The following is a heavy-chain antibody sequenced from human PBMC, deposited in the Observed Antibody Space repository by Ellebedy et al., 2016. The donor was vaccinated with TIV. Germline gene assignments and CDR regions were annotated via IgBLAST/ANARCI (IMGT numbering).Heavy chain of an antibody. V-gene: IGHV3-73*01. D-gene: IGHD6-19*01. CDR2: IRSKANSYAT. Sequence: GESLKISCAASGSTFSGSAMHWVRQASGKGLEWVGRIRSKANSYATEYTASVNGRFTISRDDSKNTAYLQMNSLETEDTAVYYCARSRRVAVTGGVYSGIDVWGRGTTVTVSS. J-gene: IGHJ6*02. CDR1: GSTFSGSA. CDR3: ARSRRVAVTGGVYSGIDV.